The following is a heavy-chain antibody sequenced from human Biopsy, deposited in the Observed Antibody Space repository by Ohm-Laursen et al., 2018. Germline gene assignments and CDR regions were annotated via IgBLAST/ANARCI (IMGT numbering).Heavy chain of an antibody. CDR1: GGTFINYA. D-gene: IGHD1-26*01. Sequence: ASVKVSCKASGGTFINYAISWVRQAPGQGLEWMGEIIPMFGTANYAQMFQGRVTISADESTSTSYMELSSLTTEDTAIYYCARGPHSGSHSCFDYWGRGTLVTVSS. CDR2: IIPMFGTA. CDR3: ARGPHSGSHSCFDY. J-gene: IGHJ4*02. V-gene: IGHV1-69*13.